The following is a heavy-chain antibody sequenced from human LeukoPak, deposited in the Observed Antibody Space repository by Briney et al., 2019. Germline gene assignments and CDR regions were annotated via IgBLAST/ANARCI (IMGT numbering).Heavy chain of an antibody. CDR3: ARHQPPNCTNGVCYTGIGPHDAFDI. D-gene: IGHD2-8*01. CDR2: IYHSGSP. CDR1: GYSISSASY. V-gene: IGHV4-38-2*01. J-gene: IGHJ3*02. Sequence: KPSETLSLTCAVSGYSISSASYWGWIRQPPGKGLEWIGNIYHSGSPYYNPSLKSRVTISVDTSKNQFSLKLSSVTAADTAVYYCARHQPPNCTNGVCYTGIGPHDAFDIWGQGTMVTVSS.